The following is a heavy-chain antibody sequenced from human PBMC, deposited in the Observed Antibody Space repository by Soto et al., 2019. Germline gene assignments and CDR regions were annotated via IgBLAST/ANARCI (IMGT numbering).Heavy chain of an antibody. CDR1: GFTFSSYG. D-gene: IGHD6-6*01. CDR3: AKDRYSSSSEAPDYYYGMDV. Sequence: QVQLVESGGGVVQPGRSLRLSCAASGFTFSSYGMHWVRQAPGKGLEWVAVISYDGSNKYYADSVKGRFTISRDNSKNTLYLQMNSLRAEDTAVYYCAKDRYSSSSEAPDYYYGMDVWGQGTTFTVSS. CDR2: ISYDGSNK. J-gene: IGHJ6*02. V-gene: IGHV3-30*18.